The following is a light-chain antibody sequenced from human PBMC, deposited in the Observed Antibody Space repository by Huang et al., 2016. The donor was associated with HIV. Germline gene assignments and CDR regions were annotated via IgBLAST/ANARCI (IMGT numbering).Light chain of an antibody. V-gene: IGKV3-11*01. CDR3: QQRSSWPGT. J-gene: IGKJ1*01. CDR1: QSVSRY. Sequence: EIVLTQSPATLSLSPGDRATLSCRASQSVSRYLAWYQQKPGQAPRLLIYDTSNRATGIPARFSGSGSGTDFTLTISSLEPEDFAVYYCQQRSSWPGTFGQGTKVEVK. CDR2: DTS.